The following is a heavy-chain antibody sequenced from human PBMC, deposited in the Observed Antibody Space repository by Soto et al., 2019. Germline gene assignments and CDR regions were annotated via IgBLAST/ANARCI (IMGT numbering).Heavy chain of an antibody. CDR1: GFSLSTSGVG. V-gene: IGHV2-5*02. D-gene: IGHD3-10*01. J-gene: IGHJ4*02. CDR3: AHGPTYYYGSGSYLFDY. Sequence: SGPTLVNPTQTLTLTCTFSGFSLSTSGVGVGWIRQPPGKALEWLALIYWDDDKRYSPSLKSRLTITKDTSKNQVVLTMTNMDPVDTATYYCAHGPTYYYGSGSYLFDYWGQGTLVTVSS. CDR2: IYWDDDK.